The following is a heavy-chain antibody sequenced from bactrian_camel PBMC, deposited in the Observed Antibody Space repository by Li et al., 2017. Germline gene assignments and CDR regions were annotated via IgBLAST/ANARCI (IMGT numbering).Heavy chain of an antibody. CDR2: VSDDGTT. CDR1: ERISSTCG. J-gene: IGHJ6*01. D-gene: IGHD4*01. V-gene: IGHV3S53*01. Sequence: HVQLVESGGGSVQPGGSLKLSCEASERISSTCGMAWYRQAPGKERELVSSVSDDGTTTYADSVKGRFASSRDNDKKSLYLQMNNLKTEDTGVYYCAAAYESDYDSDLCDWGYWGQGTQVTVS. CDR3: AAAYESDYDSDLCDWGY.